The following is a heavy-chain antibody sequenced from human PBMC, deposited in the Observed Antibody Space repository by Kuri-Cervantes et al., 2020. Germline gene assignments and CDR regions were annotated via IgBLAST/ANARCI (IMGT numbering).Heavy chain of an antibody. CDR2: ISLDGSKK. J-gene: IGHJ4*02. Sequence: GESLKISCAASGFTFSSYSMHWVRQAPGKGLEWVAVISLDGSKKYSAESMKGRFTISRDNSKKTVYLEMHTLRADDTAVYYCARSRGCSGSGGFCSAFDYWGQGTLVTVSS. V-gene: IGHV3-33*01. CDR3: ARSRGCSGSGGFCSAFDY. D-gene: IGHD2-15*01. CDR1: GFTFSSYS.